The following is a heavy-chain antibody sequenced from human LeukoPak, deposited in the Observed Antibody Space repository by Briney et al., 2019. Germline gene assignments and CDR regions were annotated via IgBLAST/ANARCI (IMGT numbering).Heavy chain of an antibody. CDR3: ARDDQHLDTMTAFDI. V-gene: IGHV1-69*05. CDR2: IIPIFGTA. D-gene: IGHD3-22*01. Sequence: GASVKVSCKASGGTLSSYAISWVRQAPGQGLEWMGRIIPIFGTANYAQKFQGRVTITTDESTSTAYMELSSLRSEDTAVYYCARDDQHLDTMTAFDIWGQGTMVTVSS. CDR1: GGTLSSYA. J-gene: IGHJ3*02.